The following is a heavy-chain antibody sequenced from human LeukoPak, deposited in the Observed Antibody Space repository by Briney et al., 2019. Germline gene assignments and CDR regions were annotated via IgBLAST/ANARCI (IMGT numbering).Heavy chain of an antibody. D-gene: IGHD3-16*01. CDR2: INPNSGGT. Sequence: ASVKVSCKASGYTFTGYYMHWVRQAPGQGLEWMGWINPNSGGTNYAQKFQGRVTMTRDTSASTVYMELSSLRSDDTAVYFCARDPQTRYFFDFWGQGTLVTVSS. J-gene: IGHJ4*02. CDR1: GYTFTGYY. V-gene: IGHV1-2*02. CDR3: ARDPQTRYFFDF.